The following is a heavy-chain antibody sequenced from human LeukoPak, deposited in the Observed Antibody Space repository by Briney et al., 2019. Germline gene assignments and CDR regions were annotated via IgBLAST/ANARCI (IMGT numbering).Heavy chain of an antibody. CDR3: ARVYDFWSGYYTGNGGYYFDY. Sequence: PSETLSLTCTVSGGSISSGSYYWSWIRQPAGKGLEWIGRIYTSRSTNYNPSLKSRVTISVDTSKNQFSLKLSSVTAADTAVYYCARVYDFWSGYYTGNGGYYFDYWGQETLVTVSS. CDR1: GGSISSGSYY. J-gene: IGHJ4*02. D-gene: IGHD3-3*01. V-gene: IGHV4-61*02. CDR2: IYTSRST.